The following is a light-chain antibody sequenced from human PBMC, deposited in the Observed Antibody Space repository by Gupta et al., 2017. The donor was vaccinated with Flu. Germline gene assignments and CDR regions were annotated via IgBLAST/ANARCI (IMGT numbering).Light chain of an antibody. J-gene: IGLJ3*02. V-gene: IGLV1-40*01. CDR2: GNT. CDR1: SSNIGAGYD. Sequence: VTISCTGSSSNIGAGYDVHWYQQLPGTAPKLLISGNTNRPSGVPDRFSGSKSGTSASLAITGLQAEDEADYYCQSYDSSQSGRVFGEGTKLTVL. CDR3: QSYDSSQSGRV.